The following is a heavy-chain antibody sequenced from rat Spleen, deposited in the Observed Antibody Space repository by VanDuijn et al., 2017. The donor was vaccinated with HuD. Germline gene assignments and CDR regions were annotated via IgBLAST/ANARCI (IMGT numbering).Heavy chain of an antibody. V-gene: IGHV2S8*01. D-gene: IGHD1-7*01. Sequence: QVQLKESGPGLVQPSRTLSLTCNVSGFSLISYGVSWVRQPPGKGLEWIAAMSSGGSTYYNSAIKSRLSISRDTSKSQVFLKMNSLQTEDTAMYFCARNGYHWGQGVMVTVSS. CDR3: ARNGYH. CDR2: MSSGGST. J-gene: IGHJ2*01. CDR1: GFSLISYG.